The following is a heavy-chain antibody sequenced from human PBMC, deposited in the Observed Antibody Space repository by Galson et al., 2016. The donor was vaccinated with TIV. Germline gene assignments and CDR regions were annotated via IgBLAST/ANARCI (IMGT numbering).Heavy chain of an antibody. CDR3: AKEQSCGGDCYLFDF. V-gene: IGHV3-9*01. Sequence: SLRLSCAASGFTFDDYGMHWVRQPPGKGLEWVSGITWNSVGIDYADSVKGRFTISRDNAKNSLYRQMNSLRPDDTALYYCAKEQSCGGDCYLFDFWGQGALVTVSS. J-gene: IGHJ4*02. D-gene: IGHD2-21*02. CDR1: GFTFDDYG. CDR2: ITWNSVGI.